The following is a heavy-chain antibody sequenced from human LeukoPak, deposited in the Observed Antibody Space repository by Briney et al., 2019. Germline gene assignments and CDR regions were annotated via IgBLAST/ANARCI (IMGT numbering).Heavy chain of an antibody. CDR3: ARASYSGSYQYYSDY. V-gene: IGHV1-2*02. CDR1: GYTFTGYY. CDR2: INPNSGGT. Sequence: ASVKVSCKASGYTFTGYYMHWVRQAPGQGLEWMGWINPNSGGTNYAQKFQGRVTMTRDTSISTAYMELSRLRSDDTAVYYCARASYSGSYQYYSDYWGQGTLVTVSS. D-gene: IGHD1-26*01. J-gene: IGHJ4*02.